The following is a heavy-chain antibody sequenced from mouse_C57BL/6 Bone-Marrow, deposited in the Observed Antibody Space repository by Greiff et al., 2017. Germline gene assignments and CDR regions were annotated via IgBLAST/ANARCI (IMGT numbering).Heavy chain of an antibody. Sequence: QVQLQQPGAELVKPGASVKMSCKASGYTFTSYWITWVKQRPGQGLEWIGDIYPGSGSTNYNEKFKSKATLTVDTSSSTAYMQLSSLTSEDSAVYYCARKPVIYYYGRGAMDYWGQGTSGTVSS. V-gene: IGHV1-55*01. CDR3: ARKPVIYYYGRGAMDY. CDR2: IYPGSGST. CDR1: GYTFTSYW. J-gene: IGHJ4*01. D-gene: IGHD1-1*01.